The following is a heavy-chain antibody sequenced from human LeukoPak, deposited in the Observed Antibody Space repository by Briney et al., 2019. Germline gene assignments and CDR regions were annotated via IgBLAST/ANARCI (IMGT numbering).Heavy chain of an antibody. V-gene: IGHV3-23*01. CDR2: ISGSGGST. J-gene: IGHJ6*03. Sequence: GGSLRLSCAASGFTLSTYAMSWVRQAPGKGLEWVSVISGSGGSTYYADSVKGRFTISRDNSKNTLYVQMSSLRAEDTAVYYCARGGVVPAAIHYYYYYMDVWGKGTTVTVSS. CDR3: ARGGVVPAAIHYYYYYMDV. CDR1: GFTLSTYA. D-gene: IGHD2-2*01.